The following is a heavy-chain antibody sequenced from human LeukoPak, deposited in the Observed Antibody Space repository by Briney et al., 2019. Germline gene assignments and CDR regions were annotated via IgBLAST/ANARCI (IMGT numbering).Heavy chain of an antibody. CDR3: ARCDAPEPYYDNSGYFDY. Sequence: SETLSLTCTVSGGSISSSSYYWGWIRQPPGKGLEWIGSIYHSGTTYYNMSLKRRVSMSVDTSKNQFSLKLRSVTAADTAVYYCARCDAPEPYYDNSGYFDYWGQGILVTVSS. CDR1: GGSISSSSYY. J-gene: IGHJ4*02. CDR2: IYHSGTT. D-gene: IGHD3-22*01. V-gene: IGHV4-39*07.